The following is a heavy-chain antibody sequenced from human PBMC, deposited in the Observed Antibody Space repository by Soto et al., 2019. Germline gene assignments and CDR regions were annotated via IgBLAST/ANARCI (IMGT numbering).Heavy chain of an antibody. Sequence: QVQLVQSGAEVKKPGSSVKVSCKASGGTFSSYAISWVRQAPGQGLEWMGGIIPIFGTANYAQKFQGRVTITADESTSTAYMELSSLRSEDTAVYYCAGGSAPTIFGVVITSDYYYYGMDVWGQGTTVTVSS. CDR1: GGTFSSYA. CDR2: IIPIFGTA. CDR3: AGGSAPTIFGVVITSDYYYYGMDV. J-gene: IGHJ6*02. D-gene: IGHD3-3*01. V-gene: IGHV1-69*01.